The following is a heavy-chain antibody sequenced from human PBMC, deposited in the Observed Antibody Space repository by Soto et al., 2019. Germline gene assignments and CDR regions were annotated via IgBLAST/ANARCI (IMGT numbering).Heavy chain of an antibody. Sequence: SETLSLTCTVSGGSISSGGYYWSWIRQHPGKGLEWIGYIYYSGSTYYDPSLKSRVTISVDTSKNQCSLKLSSVTAADTAVYYWARDGSHDPSYYSGMDVWGQGTTVTVSS. CDR2: IYYSGST. CDR1: GGSISSGGYY. V-gene: IGHV4-31*02. J-gene: IGHJ6*02. CDR3: ARDGSHDPSYYSGMDV. D-gene: IGHD1-1*01.